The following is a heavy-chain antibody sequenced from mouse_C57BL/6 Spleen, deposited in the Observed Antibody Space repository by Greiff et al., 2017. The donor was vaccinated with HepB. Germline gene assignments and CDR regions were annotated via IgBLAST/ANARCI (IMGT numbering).Heavy chain of an antibody. CDR1: GYTFTSYW. V-gene: IGHV1-69*01. D-gene: IGHD2-3*01. CDR3: ARWERDGYYFDY. Sequence: QVQLQQPGAELVMPGASVKLSCKASGYTFTSYWMHWVKQRPGQGLEWIGEIDPSDSYTNYNQKFKGKSTLTVDKSSSTAYMQLSSLTSEDSAVYYCARWERDGYYFDYWGQGTTLTVSS. J-gene: IGHJ2*01. CDR2: IDPSDSYT.